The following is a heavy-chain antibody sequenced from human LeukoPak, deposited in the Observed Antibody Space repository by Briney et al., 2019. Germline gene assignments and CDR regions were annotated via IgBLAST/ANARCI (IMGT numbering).Heavy chain of an antibody. D-gene: IGHD5-12*01. CDR2: IRSSSET. J-gene: IGHJ5*02. CDR3: ARDAGNSGYGCDL. V-gene: IGHV3-48*01. Sequence: AGGSLRLSCAASGFIFSQYSMNWVRQAPGKGLEWVSHIRSSSETFYADSVKGRFTISRDNARNSLYLQMYNLRGEDTAIYYCARDAGNSGYGCDLWGQGTLVTVSS. CDR1: GFIFSQYS.